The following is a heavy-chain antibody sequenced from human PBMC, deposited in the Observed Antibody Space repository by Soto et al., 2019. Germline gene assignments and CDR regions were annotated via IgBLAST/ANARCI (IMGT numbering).Heavy chain of an antibody. CDR2: IWYDGSNK. Sequence: GGSLRLSCAASGFTFSSYGMHWVRQAPGKGLEWVAVIWYDGSNKYYADSVKGRFTISRDNSKNTLYLQMNSLRAEDTAVYYCAIREDILTGYPRMDVWGQGTTVTVSS. CDR1: GFTFSSYG. J-gene: IGHJ6*02. V-gene: IGHV3-33*01. D-gene: IGHD3-9*01. CDR3: AIREDILTGYPRMDV.